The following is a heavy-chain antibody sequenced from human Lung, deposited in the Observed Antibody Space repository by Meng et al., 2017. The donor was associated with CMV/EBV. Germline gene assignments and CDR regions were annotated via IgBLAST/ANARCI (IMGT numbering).Heavy chain of an antibody. J-gene: IGHJ3*02. V-gene: IGHV4-34*01. CDR1: GGSFSGYY. Sequence: LXCAVYGGSFSGYYWSWIRQPPGKGLEWIGEINHSGSTNYNPSLKSRVTISVDKAKNQFSLKLSSVTAADTAVYYCARLRFLEWLPLDAFDIWGQGXMVTVSS. D-gene: IGHD3-3*01. CDR2: INHSGST. CDR3: ARLRFLEWLPLDAFDI.